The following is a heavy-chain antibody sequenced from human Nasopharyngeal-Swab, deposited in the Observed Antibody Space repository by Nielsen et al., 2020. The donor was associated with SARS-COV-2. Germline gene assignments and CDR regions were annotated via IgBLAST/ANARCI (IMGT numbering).Heavy chain of an antibody. CDR2: IIPIFGTA. CDR3: ARRVGYGGGDWYFDL. Sequence: SVKVSCKASGGTFSSYAISWVRQAPGQGLEWMGGIIPIFGTANYAQKFQGRVTITADKSTSTAYMELSSLRSEDTAVYYCARRVGYGGGDWYFDLWGRGTLVTVSS. J-gene: IGHJ2*01. CDR1: GGTFSSYA. V-gene: IGHV1-69*06. D-gene: IGHD4-23*01.